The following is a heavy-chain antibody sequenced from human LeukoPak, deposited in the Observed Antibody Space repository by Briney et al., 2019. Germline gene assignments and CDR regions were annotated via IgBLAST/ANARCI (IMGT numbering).Heavy chain of an antibody. D-gene: IGHD2-2*01. CDR3: ARASGIVVVPSAYGGYFDY. CDR1: GYSFTNYW. V-gene: IGHV5-51*01. CDR2: IYPGDSDT. Sequence: GESLKISCKGSGYSFTNYWIGWVRQMPGKGLEWMGVIYPGDSDTRYSPSFQGQVPISADKSISTAYLQWSSLKASDIAMYYCARASGIVVVPSAYGGYFDYWGQGTLVTVSS. J-gene: IGHJ4*02.